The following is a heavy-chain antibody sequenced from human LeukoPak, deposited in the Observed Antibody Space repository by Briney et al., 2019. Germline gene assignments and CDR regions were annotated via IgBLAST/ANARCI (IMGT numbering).Heavy chain of an antibody. D-gene: IGHD4-17*01. CDR1: GGTFSSYA. V-gene: IGHV1-69*13. CDR2: IIPIFGTA. J-gene: IGHJ4*02. CDR3: ARGPYGDYDDY. Sequence: GASVKVSCTASGGTFSSYAISWVRQAPGQGLEWMGGIIPIFGTANYAQKFQGRVTITADESTSTAYMELSSLRSEDTAVYYCARGPYGDYDDYWGQGTLVTVSS.